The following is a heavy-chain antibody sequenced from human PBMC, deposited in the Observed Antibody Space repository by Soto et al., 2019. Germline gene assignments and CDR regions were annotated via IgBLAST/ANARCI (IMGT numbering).Heavy chain of an antibody. Sequence: GGSLRLSCAASGFTFSSYSMNWVRQAPGKGLEWVSSISSSSSYIYYADSVKGRFTISRDNAKNSLYLQMNSLRAEDTAVYYCARGHRDIVTGYLHYYYYYMDVWGKGTTVTVSS. V-gene: IGHV3-21*01. CDR3: ARGHRDIVTGYLHYYYYYMDV. CDR2: ISSSSSYI. CDR1: GFTFSSYS. J-gene: IGHJ6*03. D-gene: IGHD3-9*01.